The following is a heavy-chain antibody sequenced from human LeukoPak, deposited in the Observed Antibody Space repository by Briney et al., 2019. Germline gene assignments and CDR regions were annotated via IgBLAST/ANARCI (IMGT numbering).Heavy chain of an antibody. CDR3: ARHVWLQPFDY. Sequence: SETLSLTCSVSGGSMNSYYWSWIRQSPGKGLEWIGYIYYSGSTNYNPSLKSRFTISVDTSKNQFSLKLSSVTAADTAVYYCARHVWLQPFDYWGQGTLVTVSS. CDR1: GGSMNSYY. CDR2: IYYSGST. V-gene: IGHV4-59*08. J-gene: IGHJ4*02. D-gene: IGHD3-9*01.